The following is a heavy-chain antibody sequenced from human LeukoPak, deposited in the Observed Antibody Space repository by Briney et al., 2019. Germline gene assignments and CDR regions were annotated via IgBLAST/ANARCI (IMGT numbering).Heavy chain of an antibody. Sequence: ASVKVSCKASGYIFTTYSIHWVRQAPGQGLEWMGVINPRGDATIYAQKFQGRVTMTSDTSTTTVYMDLSRLRSEDTGLYYCARKWSSRDWFDPWGQGTLVTVSS. CDR3: ARKWSSRDWFDP. CDR1: GYIFTTYS. CDR2: INPRGDAT. V-gene: IGHV1-46*01. D-gene: IGHD2-8*01. J-gene: IGHJ5*02.